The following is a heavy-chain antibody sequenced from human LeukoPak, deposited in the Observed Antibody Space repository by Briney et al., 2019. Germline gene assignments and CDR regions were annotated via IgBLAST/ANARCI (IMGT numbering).Heavy chain of an antibody. Sequence: PGGSLRLSCAASGFTFSSYAMSWVRQAPGKGLEWVSAISGSGGTIYYADSVKGRFTISRDNAKNSLYLQMNSLRAEDTAVYYCARGTVAGKAPYWGQGTLVTVSS. CDR2: ISGSGGTI. V-gene: IGHV3-23*01. CDR3: ARGTVAGKAPY. D-gene: IGHD6-19*01. CDR1: GFTFSSYA. J-gene: IGHJ4*02.